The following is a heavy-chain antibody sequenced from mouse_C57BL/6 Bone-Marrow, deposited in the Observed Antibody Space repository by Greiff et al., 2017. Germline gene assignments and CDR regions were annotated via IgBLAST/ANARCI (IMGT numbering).Heavy chain of an antibody. CDR3: VRHGLGLSYFDY. J-gene: IGHJ2*01. CDR2: IRSKSNNYAT. Sequence: EVKLMESGGGLVQPKGSLKLSCAASGFSFNTYAMNWVRQAPGKGLEWVARIRSKSNNYATYYADSVKDRFTISRDDSESMLYLQMNNLKTEDTAMYYCVRHGLGLSYFDYWGQGTTLTVSS. V-gene: IGHV10-1*01. D-gene: IGHD4-1*01. CDR1: GFSFNTYA.